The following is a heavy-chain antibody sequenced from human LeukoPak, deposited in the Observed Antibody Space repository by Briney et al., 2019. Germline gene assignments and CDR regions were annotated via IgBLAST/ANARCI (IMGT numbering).Heavy chain of an antibody. J-gene: IGHJ5*02. CDR3: ARDFEYYDILTGYSLNWFDP. D-gene: IGHD3-9*01. CDR1: GFTFSSYW. V-gene: IGHV3-7*05. CDR2: IKQDGSGK. Sequence: GGSLRLSCAASGFTFSSYWMSWVRQAPGKGLEWVANIKQDGSGKYYVDSVKGRFTISRDNAKNSLYLQMNSLRAEDTAVYYCARDFEYYDILTGYSLNWFDPWGQGTLVTVSS.